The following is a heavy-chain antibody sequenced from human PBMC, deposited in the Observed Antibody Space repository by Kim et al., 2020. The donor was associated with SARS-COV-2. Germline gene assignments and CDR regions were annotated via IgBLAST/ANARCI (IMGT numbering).Heavy chain of an antibody. CDR1: GGSISSSNW. V-gene: IGHV4-4*02. Sequence: SETLSLTCAVSGGSISSSNWWSWVRQPPGKGLEWIGEIYHSGSTNYNPSLKSRVTISVDKSKNQFSLKLSSVTAADTAVYYCARDRPYYYGSLYDYGMDVWGQGTPVTVSS. D-gene: IGHD3-10*01. CDR3: ARDRPYYYGSLYDYGMDV. CDR2: IYHSGST. J-gene: IGHJ6*02.